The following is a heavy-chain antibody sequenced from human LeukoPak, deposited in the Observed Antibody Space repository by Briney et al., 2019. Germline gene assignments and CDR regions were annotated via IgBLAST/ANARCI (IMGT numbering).Heavy chain of an antibody. J-gene: IGHJ4*02. D-gene: IGHD1-26*01. CDR1: GYTFTSYG. CDR2: LSAYNGNT. V-gene: IGHV1-18*01. Sequence: GASVKVSCKASGYTFTSYGISWVRQAPGQGLEWMGWLSAYNGNTNYAQKLQGRVTMTTDTSTSTAYVELRSLRSDDTAVYYCARDRRFLVGARSFDYWGQGTLVTVSS. CDR3: ARDRRFLVGARSFDY.